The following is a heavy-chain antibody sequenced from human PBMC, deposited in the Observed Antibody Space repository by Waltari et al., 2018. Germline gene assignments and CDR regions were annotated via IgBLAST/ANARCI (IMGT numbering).Heavy chain of an antibody. V-gene: IGHV1-69*13. J-gene: IGHJ2*01. CDR1: AGTFDSYA. CDR2: IIPIFGTA. CDR3: ARGGPKDGYFDL. Sequence: VQLVQSGAAVKKPGSAVKVSCKASAGTFDSYANSWVRQAPGQGLEWMGRIIPIFGTANYAQKFQGRVTITADKSTSTAYMELSSLRSEDTAVYYCARGGPKDGYFDLWGRGTLVTVSS.